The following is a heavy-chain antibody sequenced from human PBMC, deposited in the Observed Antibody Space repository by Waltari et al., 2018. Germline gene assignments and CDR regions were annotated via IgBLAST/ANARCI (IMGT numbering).Heavy chain of an antibody. V-gene: IGHV3-23*01. CDR1: GFTFCSYA. CDR3: AKNMIVVALHAFDI. J-gene: IGHJ3*02. Sequence: EVQLLESGGGLVQPGGSLRLSGAAYGFTFCSYAISWVRQAPGKGLEGVSAISGSGGSTYYADSVKGRFTISRDNAKNTLYLQMNSLRAEDTAVYYCAKNMIVVALHAFDIWGQGTMVTVSS. CDR2: ISGSGGST. D-gene: IGHD3-22*01.